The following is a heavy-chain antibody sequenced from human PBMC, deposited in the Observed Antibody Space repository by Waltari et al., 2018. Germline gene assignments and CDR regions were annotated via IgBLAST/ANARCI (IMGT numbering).Heavy chain of an antibody. J-gene: IGHJ5*02. CDR2: IIPDRGVT. CDR1: GYRFTGYY. D-gene: IGHD2-21*02. CDR3: ARGRNDLSAFFDP. V-gene: IGHV1-2*06. Sequence: QVQLVQSGAEVTKPGASVKVSCKASGYRFTGYYLHWLRQAPGQGLEWMGRIIPDRGVTKHAQNCQGRVTMTRDTSTNTAYMELNSLTSDDTAVYYCARGRNDLSAFFDPWGQGTLVAVSS.